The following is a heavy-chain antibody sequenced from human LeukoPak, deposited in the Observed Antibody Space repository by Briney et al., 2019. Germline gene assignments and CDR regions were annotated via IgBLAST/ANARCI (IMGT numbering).Heavy chain of an antibody. CDR2: IYPGDSDT. V-gene: IGHV5-51*01. CDR3: ARRRDGYPGHFDY. D-gene: IGHD5-24*01. Sequence: RGESLKISCKGSGYSFDSYWIGWVRQMPGKGLEWMGIIYPGDSDTRYSPSFQGQVTISADKSISTAYLQWSSLKAADTAIYHCARRRDGYPGHFDYWGQGTLVTVSS. J-gene: IGHJ4*02. CDR1: GYSFDSYW.